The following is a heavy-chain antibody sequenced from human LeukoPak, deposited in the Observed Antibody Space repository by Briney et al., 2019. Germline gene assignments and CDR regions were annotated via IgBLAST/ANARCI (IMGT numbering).Heavy chain of an antibody. Sequence: SETLSLTCTVSGGSISSYYWSWIRQPPGKGLEWIGSIYYSGSTYYNPSLKSRVTISVDTSKNQFSLKLTSVTAADTAVYYCAREDYGGNWFFDLWGRGTLVTVSS. D-gene: IGHD4-23*01. CDR1: GGSISSYY. CDR3: AREDYGGNWFFDL. CDR2: IYYSGST. V-gene: IGHV4-59*12. J-gene: IGHJ2*01.